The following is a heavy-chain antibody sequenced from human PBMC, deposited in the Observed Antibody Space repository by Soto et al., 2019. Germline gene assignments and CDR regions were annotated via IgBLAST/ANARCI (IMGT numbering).Heavy chain of an antibody. V-gene: IGHV3-33*01. CDR2: IWYDGSNK. Sequence: GGSLRLSCAASGFTFSSYGMHWVRQAPGKGLEWVAVIWYDGSNKYYADSVKGRFTISRDNSKNTLYLQMNSLRAEDTAVYYCARDQVSTPYSGSYYVGYFDYWGQGTLVTVSS. CDR3: ARDQVSTPYSGSYYVGYFDY. CDR1: GFTFSSYG. J-gene: IGHJ4*02. D-gene: IGHD1-26*01.